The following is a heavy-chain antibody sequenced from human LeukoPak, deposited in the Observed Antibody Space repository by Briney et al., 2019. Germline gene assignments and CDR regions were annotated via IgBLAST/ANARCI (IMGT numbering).Heavy chain of an antibody. Sequence: AAVKFSCKASGYTFTGYYTHWVRQAPGQGLEWMGWINPNSGGTNYAQKFQGRVTMTRDTSISTAYMELSRLRSDDTAVYYCARAVYSRSWLEEWGEGTLVTVSS. D-gene: IGHD6-13*01. CDR2: INPNSGGT. V-gene: IGHV1-2*02. CDR3: ARAVYSRSWLEE. J-gene: IGHJ4*02. CDR1: GYTFTGYY.